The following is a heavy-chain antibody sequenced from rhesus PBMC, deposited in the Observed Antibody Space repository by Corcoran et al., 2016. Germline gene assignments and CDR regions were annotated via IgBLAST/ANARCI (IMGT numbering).Heavy chain of an antibody. CDR1: GGPISHTFY. CDR3: AGREYSYSSDS. Sequence: QVQLHESGPGLVNPSETLSFTCAVLGGPISHTFYWNWIRPPPGKGLKGIGMIDGKSANTHYHPSLKSRVTITKNTSKNQFFLKQSFMTAANTAVNYCAGREYSYSSDSWSQGVLVTVSS. D-gene: IGHD5-12*01. CDR2: IDGKSANT. V-gene: IGHV4S9*01. J-gene: IGHJ4*01.